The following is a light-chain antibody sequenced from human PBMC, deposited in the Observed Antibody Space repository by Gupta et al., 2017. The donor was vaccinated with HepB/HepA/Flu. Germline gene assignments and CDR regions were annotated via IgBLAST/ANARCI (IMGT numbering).Light chain of an antibody. CDR2: SNT. J-gene: IGLJ1*01. CDR3: QSYDISLSGYV. CDR1: NSNIGADYD. V-gene: IGLV1-40*01. Sequence: QSVLTQPPSVSGAPRQRVTISCTGSNSNIGADYDVHWNQQLPGTAPKLLIYSNTNRPSGVPDRFSGSRTGSSASLAITGLRADDEADYYCQSYDISLSGYVFGTGTKVSVL.